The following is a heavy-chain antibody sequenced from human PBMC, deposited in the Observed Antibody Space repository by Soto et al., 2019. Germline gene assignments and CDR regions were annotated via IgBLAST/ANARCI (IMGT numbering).Heavy chain of an antibody. J-gene: IGHJ5*02. V-gene: IGHV3-49*03. CDR3: SRLPPSKYTISPFDP. CDR1: GFTFGDYA. Sequence: GGSLRLSCTGSGFTFGDYAMSWFRQAPGKGLEWVGFITSKRYGGTTEYAASVKGRFTISRDDSKSIAYLQMNSLKTEDTAVYFCSRLPPSKYTISPFDPWGQATLVTVSS. CDR2: ITSKRYGGTT. D-gene: IGHD2-2*02.